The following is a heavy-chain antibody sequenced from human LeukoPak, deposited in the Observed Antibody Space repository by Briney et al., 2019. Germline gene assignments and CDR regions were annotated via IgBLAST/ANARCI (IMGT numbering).Heavy chain of an antibody. Sequence: PSETLSLTCTVSGGSLSNSRYYWGWIRQPPGKGLEWIGSIYYSGSTYYNPSLKSRVTLSVDTSKNQFSLKLSSVTAADTAVYYCASSSGWYNGFDYWGQGTLVTVSS. CDR3: ASSSGWYNGFDY. V-gene: IGHV4-39*01. CDR1: GGSLSNSRYY. J-gene: IGHJ4*02. CDR2: IYYSGST. D-gene: IGHD6-19*01.